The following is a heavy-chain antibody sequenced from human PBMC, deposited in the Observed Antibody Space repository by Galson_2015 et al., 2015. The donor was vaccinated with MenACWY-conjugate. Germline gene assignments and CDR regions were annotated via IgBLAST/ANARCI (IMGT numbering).Heavy chain of an antibody. J-gene: IGHJ4*02. CDR3: ARDPSNRSGYYPHFDY. CDR2: ISCYNGDT. V-gene: IGHV1-18*01. Sequence: SVKVSCKASGYTFTRHGITWVRQAPGQGLEWMGWISCYNGDTHYVQKVQGRFTMTIDTSTSAAYMELRSLRSDDTAVYYCARDPSNRSGYYPHFDYWGQGTLVTVSS. D-gene: IGHD3-22*01. CDR1: GYTFTRHG.